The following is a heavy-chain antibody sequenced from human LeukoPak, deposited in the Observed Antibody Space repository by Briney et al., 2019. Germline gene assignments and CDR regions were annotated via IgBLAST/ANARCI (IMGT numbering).Heavy chain of an antibody. CDR3: ARVGCSGGSCYLFES. J-gene: IGHJ4*02. V-gene: IGHV1-2*02. D-gene: IGHD2-15*01. CDR1: GDTFTAYY. Sequence: ASVKVSCKASGDTFTAYYMHWVRQAPGQGLEWMGWINPNSGGTNYAQNFQGRVTMTRDTSINTAYMELSRLRSDDMAVHHCARVGCSGGSCYLFESWGQGTLVTVSS. CDR2: INPNSGGT.